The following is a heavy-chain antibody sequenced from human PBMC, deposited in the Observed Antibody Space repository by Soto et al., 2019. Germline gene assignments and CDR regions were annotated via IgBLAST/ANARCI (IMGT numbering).Heavy chain of an antibody. CDR1: GYTFTSYT. CDR2: INAGNGRE. J-gene: IGHJ4*02. CDR3: ARGGGWVGEASFDS. Sequence: QVQLEQSGAEVKKPGASVKVSCKTSGYTFTSYTLHWVRQAPGQGLEWMGWINAGNGREKYSQRFQDRVSLSTDKPPPPAYMELRTLRSEDTAVFYCARGGGWVGEASFDSWGQGTQVTVSS. D-gene: IGHD3-10*01. V-gene: IGHV1-3*01.